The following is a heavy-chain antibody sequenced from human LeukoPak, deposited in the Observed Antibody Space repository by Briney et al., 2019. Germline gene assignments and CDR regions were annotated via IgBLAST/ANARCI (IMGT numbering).Heavy chain of an antibody. J-gene: IGHJ4*02. Sequence: PSETLSLTCTVSGGSISSGGYYWSWIRQHPGKGLEWIGYIYYSGSTYYNPSLKSRVTTSVDTSKNQFSLKLSSVTAADTAVYYCARSQVYYDSSGYPSLNFDYWGQGTLVTVSS. CDR2: IYYSGST. CDR1: GGSISSGGYY. CDR3: ARSQVYYDSSGYPSLNFDY. V-gene: IGHV4-31*03. D-gene: IGHD3-22*01.